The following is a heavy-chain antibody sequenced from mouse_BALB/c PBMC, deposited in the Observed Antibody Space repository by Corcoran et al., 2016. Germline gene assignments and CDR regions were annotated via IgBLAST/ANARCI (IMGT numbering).Heavy chain of an antibody. CDR1: GYTFSSYW. CDR2: ILPGSGST. CDR3: AFITAY. V-gene: IGHV1-9*01. J-gene: IGHJ3*01. D-gene: IGHD1-1*01. Sequence: QVQLQQSGAELMKPGASVKISCKATGYTFSSYWIEWVKQRPGHGLEWIGEILPGSGSTNYNEKIKGKATFTEDTSYNTAYKQLSSMTSEDSAVYFCAFITAYWGQGTLVTVSA.